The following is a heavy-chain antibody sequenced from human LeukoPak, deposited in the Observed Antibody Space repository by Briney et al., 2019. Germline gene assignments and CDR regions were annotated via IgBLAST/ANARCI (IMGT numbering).Heavy chain of an antibody. CDR2: IYSGGST. V-gene: IGHV3-66*01. D-gene: IGHD2-2*02. CDR1: GFTVSSNY. J-gene: IGHJ6*03. CDR3: ARDPRVPAAILYYYYYMDV. Sequence: GGSLRLSCAASGFTVSSNYMSWVRQAPGKGLEWVSVIYSGGSTYYADSVKGRFTISRDNSKNTLYLQMNSLRAEDTAVYYCARDPRVPAAILYYYYYMDVWGKGTTVTVSS.